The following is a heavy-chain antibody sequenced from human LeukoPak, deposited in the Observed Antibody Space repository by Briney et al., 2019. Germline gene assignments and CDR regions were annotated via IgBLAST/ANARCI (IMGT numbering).Heavy chain of an antibody. Sequence: SETLSLTCIVSGYPISTGHYWGWIRQSPGKGLEWIGTIHRSEGPYYNPSLRRRLTISVDTSKNQFSLKLTSVTAADTAVYYCSRSLKDINSFGGYDYWGQGSLVTVSS. J-gene: IGHJ4*02. CDR2: IHRSEGP. D-gene: IGHD3-10*01. CDR3: SRSLKDINSFGGYDY. CDR1: GYPISTGHY. V-gene: IGHV4-38-2*02.